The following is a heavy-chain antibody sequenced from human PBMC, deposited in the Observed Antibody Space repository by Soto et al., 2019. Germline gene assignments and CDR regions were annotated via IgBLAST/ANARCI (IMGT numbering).Heavy chain of an antibody. V-gene: IGHV3-23*01. CDR2: LTSGGGT. J-gene: IGHJ4*02. CDR1: GFILNSYG. Sequence: EVQLLGSGGGLVQPGGSLRLSCEASGFILNSYGMSWVRQAPGKGLEWVSTLTSGGGTHYADSVKGRFTISRENSKNTLYLQMNSLRAEDMAVYYCAKDGDLYSGYSDHWGQGTLVTGSS. D-gene: IGHD5-12*01. CDR3: AKDGDLYSGYSDH.